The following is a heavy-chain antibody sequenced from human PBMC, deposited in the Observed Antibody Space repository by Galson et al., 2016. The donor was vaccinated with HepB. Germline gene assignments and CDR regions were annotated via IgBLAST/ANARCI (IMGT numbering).Heavy chain of an antibody. CDR1: GFTFNEYA. V-gene: IGHV3-9*01. CDR2: ISWNSGTI. Sequence: SLRLSCAASGFTFNEYAMHWVRQAPGKGLEWVSTISWNSGTIHYTDSVKGRFTTSRDNATNSLYLQMDGLKTEDTALYYCAKDMSAGAAASGCFDCWGQGTLVTVSS. J-gene: IGHJ4*02. D-gene: IGHD6-13*01. CDR3: AKDMSAGAAASGCFDC.